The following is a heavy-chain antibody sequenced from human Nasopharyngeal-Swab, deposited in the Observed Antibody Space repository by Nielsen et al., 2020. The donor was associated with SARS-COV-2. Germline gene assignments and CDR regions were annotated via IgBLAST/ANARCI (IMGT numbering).Heavy chain of an antibody. V-gene: IGHV3-7*01. CDR2: IKQDGSEK. Sequence: GESLKISCAASGFNFSSYSMNWVRQAPGKGLEWVANIKQDGSEKYYVDSVKGRFTISRDNAKNSLYLQMNSLRAEDTAVYYCARESYYGMDVWGQGTTVTVSS. J-gene: IGHJ6*02. CDR1: GFNFSSYS. CDR3: ARESYYGMDV.